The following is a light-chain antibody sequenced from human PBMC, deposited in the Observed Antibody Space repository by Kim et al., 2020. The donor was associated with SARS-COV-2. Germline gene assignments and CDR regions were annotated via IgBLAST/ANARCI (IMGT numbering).Light chain of an antibody. Sequence: VSPGERATLSCRASQGVGSNLAWYQQKPGQAPRLLIYDASTRATGIPARFSGSGSGTEFTLTISSLQSEDFAIYYCQQSNNWPRTFGHGTKVDIK. CDR2: DAS. J-gene: IGKJ1*01. V-gene: IGKV3-15*01. CDR1: QGVGSN. CDR3: QQSNNWPRT.